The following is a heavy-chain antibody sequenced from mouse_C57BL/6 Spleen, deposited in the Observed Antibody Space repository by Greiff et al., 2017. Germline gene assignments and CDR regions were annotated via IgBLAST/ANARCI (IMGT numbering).Heavy chain of an antibody. CDR3: AKNYRVYYAMDY. CDR2: IWRGGST. Sequence: QVQLQQSGPGLVQPSQSLSITCTVSGFSLTSYGVHWVRQSPGKGLEWLGVIWRGGSTDDNAAFMSRLSITKDNSKSQVFFKMNSLQADDTAIYYCAKNYRVYYAMDYWGQGTSVTVSS. V-gene: IGHV2-5*01. J-gene: IGHJ4*01. CDR1: GFSLTSYG.